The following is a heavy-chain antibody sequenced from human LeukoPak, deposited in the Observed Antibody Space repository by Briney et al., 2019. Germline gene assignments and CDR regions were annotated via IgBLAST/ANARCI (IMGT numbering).Heavy chain of an antibody. CDR3: ARGGYSFDY. Sequence: GGSLRLSCVASGFIFTKYWMTWVRQAPGKGLEWVARLHPDGSERNYVGSVEGRFTVFGDNAKSSLFLQMHSLRVEDTAVYYCARGGYSFDYLGQGTLVTVPS. D-gene: IGHD5-12*01. J-gene: IGHJ4*02. CDR2: LHPDGSER. V-gene: IGHV3-7*01. CDR1: GFIFTKYW.